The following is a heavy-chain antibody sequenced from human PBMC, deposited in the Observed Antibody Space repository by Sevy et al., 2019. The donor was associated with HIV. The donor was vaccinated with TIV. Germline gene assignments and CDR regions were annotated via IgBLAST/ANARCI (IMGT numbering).Heavy chain of an antibody. D-gene: IGHD6-13*01. CDR1: GGTFSSYA. V-gene: IGHV1-69*10. J-gene: IGHJ3*02. CDR2: IIPILGIA. CDR3: ARDKGKGQLSSAHAFDI. Sequence: ASVKVSCKASGGTFSSYAISWVRQAPGQGLEWMGGIIPILGIANYAQKFQGRVTITADKSTSTAYMELSSLRSEDTAVYYCARDKGKGQLSSAHAFDIWGQGTMVTVSS.